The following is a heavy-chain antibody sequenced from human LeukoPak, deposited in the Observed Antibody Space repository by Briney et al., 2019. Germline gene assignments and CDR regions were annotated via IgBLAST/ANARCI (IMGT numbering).Heavy chain of an antibody. V-gene: IGHV1-3*01. D-gene: IGHD2-21*01. CDR1: GYIFTKYV. CDR3: ARDDCGDTCYPGGY. Sequence: GSAKVSRKASGYIFTKYVVHWVRQAPGQRPEWMGWIKAGNGDTKYSQNFQNRLTITRDTSASTVYMELSSLTSEDTALYYCARDDCGDTCYPGGYWGQGTLVTVSS. CDR2: IKAGNGDT. J-gene: IGHJ4*02.